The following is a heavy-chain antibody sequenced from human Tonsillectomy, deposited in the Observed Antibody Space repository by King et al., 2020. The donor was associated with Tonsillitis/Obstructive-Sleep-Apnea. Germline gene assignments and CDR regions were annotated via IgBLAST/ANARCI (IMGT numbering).Heavy chain of an antibody. CDR3: TTGYGDY. D-gene: IGHD5-12*01. CDR2: IRSEANSYAK. V-gene: IGHV3-73*01. Sequence: VQLVESGGGLVQPGGSLKLSCAASGFTFSDSTMHWVRQASGKGLEWVGRIRSEANSYAKVYAASVKGRFTISRDDSKNTAYLQMNSLKTEDTAVYHCTTGYGDYWGQGTLVTVSS. CDR1: GFTFSDST. J-gene: IGHJ4*02.